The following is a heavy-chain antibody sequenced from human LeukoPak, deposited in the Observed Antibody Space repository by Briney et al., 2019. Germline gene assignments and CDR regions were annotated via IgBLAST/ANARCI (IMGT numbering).Heavy chain of an antibody. Sequence: PGGSLRLSCTASGFTFSSYGMSWVRQAPGKGLEWVSAISGSGGSTYYADSVKGRFTISRDNSKNTLYLQMNSLRAEDTAVYYCAKQYSSGWYGYYYYYYMDVWGKGTTVTISS. J-gene: IGHJ6*03. CDR1: GFTFSSYG. V-gene: IGHV3-23*01. D-gene: IGHD6-19*01. CDR3: AKQYSSGWYGYYYYYYMDV. CDR2: ISGSGGST.